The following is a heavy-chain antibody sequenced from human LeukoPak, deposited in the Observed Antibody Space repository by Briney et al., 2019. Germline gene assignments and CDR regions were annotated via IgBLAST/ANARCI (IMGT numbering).Heavy chain of an antibody. Sequence: PGGSLRLSCAASGFTFSDNYMSWVRQSPGKGLEWVSYISNSGTYTNYADSVKGRFTISRDNAKNSLYLQMNSLRAEDTAVYYCVISGYDYRRFEYWGQGTLVTVSS. CDR1: GFTFSDNY. D-gene: IGHD5-12*01. V-gene: IGHV3-11*06. CDR3: VISGYDYRRFEY. CDR2: ISNSGTYT. J-gene: IGHJ4*02.